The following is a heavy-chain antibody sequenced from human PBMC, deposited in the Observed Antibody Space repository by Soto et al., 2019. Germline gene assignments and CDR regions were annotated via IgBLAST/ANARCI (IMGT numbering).Heavy chain of an antibody. D-gene: IGHD3-16*02. Sequence: GASLKISCKGSGYSFTSYWIGWVRQMPGKGLEWMGIIYPGDSDTRYSPSFQGQVTISADKSISTAYLQWSSLKASDTAMYYCARLGEDLGELSIYFDYWGQGTLVTVSS. CDR2: IYPGDSDT. CDR1: GYSFTSYW. V-gene: IGHV5-51*01. CDR3: ARLGEDLGELSIYFDY. J-gene: IGHJ4*02.